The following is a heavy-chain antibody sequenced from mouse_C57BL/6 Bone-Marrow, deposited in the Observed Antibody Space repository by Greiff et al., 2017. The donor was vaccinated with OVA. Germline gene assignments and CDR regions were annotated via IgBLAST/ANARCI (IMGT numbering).Heavy chain of an antibody. CDR2: SRNKANDYTT. CDR3: AREAYAMDY. Sequence: DVMLVESGGGLVQSGRSLRLSCATSGFTFSDFYMEWVRQAPGKGLEWIAASRNKANDYTTEYSASVKGRFIVSRDTSQSILYLQMNALRAEDTAIYYCAREAYAMDYWGQGTSVTVSS. J-gene: IGHJ4*01. CDR1: GFTFSDFY. V-gene: IGHV7-1*01.